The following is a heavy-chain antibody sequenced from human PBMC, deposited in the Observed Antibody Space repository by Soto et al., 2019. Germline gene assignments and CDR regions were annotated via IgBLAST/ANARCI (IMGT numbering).Heavy chain of an antibody. CDR2: IYPGDSDT. CDR1: LYSFTSYW. J-gene: IGHJ3*02. CDR3: ARHGSLNIVVVPAAQGGAFDI. D-gene: IGHD2-2*01. Sequence: SLKISCQCSLYSFTSYWICWVLQLPFKCLELMGIIYPGDSDTRYSPSFQGQVTISADKSISTAYLQWSSLKASDTAMYYCARHGSLNIVVVPAAQGGAFDIWGQGTMVTVSS. V-gene: IGHV5-51*01.